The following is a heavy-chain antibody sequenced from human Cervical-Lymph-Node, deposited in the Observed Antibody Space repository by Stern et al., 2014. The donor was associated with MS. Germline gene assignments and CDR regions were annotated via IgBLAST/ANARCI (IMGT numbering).Heavy chain of an antibody. V-gene: IGHV1-2*02. J-gene: IGHJ5*02. D-gene: IGHD6-6*01. CDR3: TRALRIADRPSPGGHWFDP. Sequence: DQLLESGAEVEKPGASVKVSCKASGYIFTDYYLHWVRQAPGQGLEWMGRINPKSGGTSYAQSFQGRVTLTRNTSITTAYMDLSRLTSDDTAVYYCTRALRIADRPSPGGHWFDPWGQGTLVIVSS. CDR1: GYIFTDYY. CDR2: INPKSGGT.